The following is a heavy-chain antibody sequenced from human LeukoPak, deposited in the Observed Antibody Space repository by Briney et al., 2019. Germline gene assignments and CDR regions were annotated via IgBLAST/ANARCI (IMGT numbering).Heavy chain of an antibody. Sequence: PGGSLRLSCAASGFTVSSNYMSWVRQAPGKGLEWVSVIYSGGSTYYADSAKGRFTISRDNSKNTLYLQMNSLRAEDTAVYYCAREREYSSSSTYFDYWGQGTLVTVSS. CDR3: AREREYSSSSTYFDY. V-gene: IGHV3-53*01. J-gene: IGHJ4*02. CDR2: IYSGGST. CDR1: GFTVSSNY. D-gene: IGHD6-6*01.